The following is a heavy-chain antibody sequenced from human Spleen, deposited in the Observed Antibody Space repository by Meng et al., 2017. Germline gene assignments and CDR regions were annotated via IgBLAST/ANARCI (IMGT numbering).Heavy chain of an antibody. CDR1: GFTFDDYT. J-gene: IGHJ6*02. D-gene: IGHD6-19*01. CDR3: TRPSYLAVAGDYYYYGMDV. V-gene: IGHV3-73*01. Sequence: GGSLRLSCAASGFTFDDYTMHWVRQASGKGLEWVGRIRSKANSYATAYAASVKGRFTISRDDSKNTTYLQMNSLKPEDTAVYYCTRPSYLAVAGDYYYYGMDVWGQGTMVTVSS. CDR2: IRSKANSYAT.